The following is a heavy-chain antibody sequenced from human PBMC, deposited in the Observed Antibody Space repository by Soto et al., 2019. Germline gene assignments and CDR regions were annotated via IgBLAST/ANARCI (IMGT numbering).Heavy chain of an antibody. CDR1: GYSFTSYW. J-gene: IGHJ6*03. CDR2: IYPGDSDT. V-gene: IGHV5-51*01. Sequence: GESLKISCKGSGYSFTSYWIGWVRQMPGKGLEWMGIIYPGDSDTRYSPSFQGQVTISADKSISTAYLQWSSLKASDTAMYYCARHVVEWSMTTVTRPVSYYYYYMDVWGKGTTVTVSS. D-gene: IGHD4-17*01. CDR3: ARHVVEWSMTTVTRPVSYYYYYMDV.